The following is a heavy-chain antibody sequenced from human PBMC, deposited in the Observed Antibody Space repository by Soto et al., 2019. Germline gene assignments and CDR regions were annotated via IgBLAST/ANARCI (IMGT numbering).Heavy chain of an antibody. CDR1: GFAFRSYS. J-gene: IGHJ6*02. CDR2: ISSRSSTI. Sequence: GGSLRLSCAASGFAFRSYSMNWVRQAPGKGLEWVSYISSRSSTIYYADSVKGRFTISRDNAKNSLYLQMNSLRDEDTAVYYCARDFPSVYGMDVWGQGTTVTVSS. V-gene: IGHV3-48*02. CDR3: ARDFPSVYGMDV.